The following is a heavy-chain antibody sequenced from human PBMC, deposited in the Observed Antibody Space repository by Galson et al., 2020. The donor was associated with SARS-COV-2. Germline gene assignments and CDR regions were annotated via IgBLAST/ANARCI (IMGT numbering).Heavy chain of an antibody. CDR1: GFSLSTSGMC. Sequence: ESGPTLVKPTQTLTLTCTFSGFSLSTSGMCVSWIRQPPGKALEWLARIDWDDDKYYSTSLKTRLTISKDTSKNQVVLTMTNMDPVDTATYYCAREYYDILTGYLYGMDVWVQGTTVTVSS. CDR2: IDWDDDK. D-gene: IGHD3-9*01. J-gene: IGHJ6*02. V-gene: IGHV2-70*11. CDR3: AREYYDILTGYLYGMDV.